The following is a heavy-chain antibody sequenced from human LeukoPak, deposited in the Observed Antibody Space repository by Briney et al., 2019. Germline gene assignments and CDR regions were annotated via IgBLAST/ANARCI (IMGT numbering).Heavy chain of an antibody. Sequence: SETLSLTCTVSGGSISSYYWSWIRQPRGKGLEWIGYIYYSGSTNYNPSLKSRVTISVDTSKNQFSLKLSSVTAADTAVYYCARQDYGGNSGYDYWGQGTLVTVSS. CDR2: IYYSGST. J-gene: IGHJ4*02. CDR3: ARQDYGGNSGYDY. CDR1: GGSISSYY. D-gene: IGHD4-23*01. V-gene: IGHV4-59*01.